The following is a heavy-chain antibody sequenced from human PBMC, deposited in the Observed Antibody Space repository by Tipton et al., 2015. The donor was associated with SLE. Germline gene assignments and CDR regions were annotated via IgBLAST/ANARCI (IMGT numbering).Heavy chain of an antibody. CDR1: GGSFSGYY. J-gene: IGHJ4*02. CDR2: INHSGST. V-gene: IGHV4-34*01. Sequence: GLVKPSETLSLTCAVYGGSFSGYYWSWIRQPPGKGLEWIGEINHSGSTNYNPSLKSRVTISVDTSKNQFFLKLNSVTAADTAVYYCARAAGSYAYFDYWGQGTLVTVSS. CDR3: ARAAGSYAYFDY. D-gene: IGHD1-26*01.